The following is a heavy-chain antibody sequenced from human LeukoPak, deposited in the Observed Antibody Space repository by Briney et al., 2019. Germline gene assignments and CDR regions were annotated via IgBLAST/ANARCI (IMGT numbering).Heavy chain of an antibody. CDR2: TYYRSNWYN. CDR3: AKGLLWFDS. Sequence: SQTLSLTCGISGDSVSNNSAAWNWIRQSPSRGLEWLGRTYYRSNWYNDSAISVKSRITVNPDTSKNQFSLQLKSVPPEDTAVYYCAKGLLWFDSWGQGTLVTVSS. V-gene: IGHV6-1*01. J-gene: IGHJ5*01. CDR1: GDSVSNNSAA.